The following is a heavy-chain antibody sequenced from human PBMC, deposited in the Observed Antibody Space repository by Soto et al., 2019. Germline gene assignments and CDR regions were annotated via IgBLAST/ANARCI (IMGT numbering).Heavy chain of an antibody. CDR2: IYPGDSDI. CDR3: AIHATYYDILCGYSFDY. J-gene: IGHJ4*02. D-gene: IGHD3-9*01. V-gene: IGHV5-51*01. CDR1: GYSFTSYK. Sequence: PGESLKISCKGSGYSFTSYKIAWVRQIPGKGLEWMGIIYPGDSDIRYSPSFQGQVTISADKSTSTAYLQWSSLKASDTAMYYCAIHATYYDILCGYSFDYCRQGTPVTVFS.